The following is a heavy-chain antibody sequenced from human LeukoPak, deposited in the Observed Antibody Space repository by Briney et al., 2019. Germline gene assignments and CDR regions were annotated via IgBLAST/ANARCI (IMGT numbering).Heavy chain of an antibody. CDR1: GGSISSSSYY. Sequence: PSETLSLTCTVSGGSISSSSYYWGWIRQPPGKGLEWIGSIYYSGSTNYNPSLKSRVTISVDTSKNQFSLKLSSVTAADTAVYYCARWSSGGGFDYWGQGTLVTVSS. J-gene: IGHJ4*02. CDR3: ARWSSGGGFDY. V-gene: IGHV4-39*07. D-gene: IGHD1-26*01. CDR2: IYYSGST.